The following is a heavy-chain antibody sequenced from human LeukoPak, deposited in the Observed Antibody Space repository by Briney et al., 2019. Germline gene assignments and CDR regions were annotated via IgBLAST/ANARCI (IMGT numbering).Heavy chain of an antibody. CDR3: ASDVAREFDH. D-gene: IGHD5-24*01. Sequence: ASVKVSCKASGHIFISYYIHWVRQAPGQGLEWMGVINPSDGSTNYAQKFQGRVTMTGDTSATTVYLDLSGLTFEDTAVYYCASDVAREFDHWGQGTLVTVSS. CDR1: GHIFISYY. J-gene: IGHJ4*02. V-gene: IGHV1-46*01. CDR2: INPSDGST.